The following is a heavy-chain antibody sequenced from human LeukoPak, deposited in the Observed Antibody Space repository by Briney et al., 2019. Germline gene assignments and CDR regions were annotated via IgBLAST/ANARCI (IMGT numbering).Heavy chain of an antibody. V-gene: IGHV1-69*13. CDR2: IIPIFGTA. CDR1: GGTFSSYA. D-gene: IGHD3-3*01. CDR3: ATSIFGVVPDAFDI. J-gene: IGHJ3*02. Sequence: SVKVSCKASGGTFSSYAISWVRQAPGQGLEWMGGIIPIFGTANYAQKFQGRVTITADESTSTSYMELSSLRSEDTAVYYCATSIFGVVPDAFDIWGQGTMVTVSS.